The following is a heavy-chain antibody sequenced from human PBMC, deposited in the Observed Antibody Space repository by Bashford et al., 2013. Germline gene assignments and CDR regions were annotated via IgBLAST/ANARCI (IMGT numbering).Heavy chain of an antibody. CDR2: INPKNGGT. CDR1: GFTFTDYY. J-gene: IGHJ6*02. D-gene: IGHD2-15*01. Sequence: VKVSCETSGFTFTDYYIHWVRQAPGQGLEWVGRINPKNGGTDFAPKFQGRVTMTRDTSISTAYMELSSLRSEDTAVYYCARADCSGGSCYHPYYYGMDVWGQGPRSPVSS. CDR3: ARADCSGGSCYHPYYYGMDV. V-gene: IGHV1-2*02.